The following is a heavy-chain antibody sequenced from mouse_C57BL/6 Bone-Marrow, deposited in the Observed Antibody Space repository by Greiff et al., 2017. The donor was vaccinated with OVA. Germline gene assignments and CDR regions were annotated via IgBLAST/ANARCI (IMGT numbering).Heavy chain of an antibody. Sequence: EVQGVESGPGLAKPSQTLSLTCSVTGYSITSDYWNWIRKFPGNKLEYMGYISYSGSTYYNPSLKSRISITRDTSKNQYYLQLNSVTTEDTATYYCARCHGSSYGYFDVWGTGTTVTVSS. CDR3: ARCHGSSYGYFDV. CDR1: GYSITSDY. CDR2: ISYSGST. D-gene: IGHD1-1*01. J-gene: IGHJ1*03. V-gene: IGHV3-8*01.